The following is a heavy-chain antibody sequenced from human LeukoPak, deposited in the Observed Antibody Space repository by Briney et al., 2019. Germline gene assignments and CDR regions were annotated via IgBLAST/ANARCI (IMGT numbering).Heavy chain of an antibody. CDR2: IYYSGST. CDR1: GGSISSYY. J-gene: IGHJ5*02. V-gene: IGHV4-59*01. Sequence: SETLSLTCTVSGGSISSYYWSWIRQPPGKGLEWIGYIYYSGSTNYNPSLKSRVTISVETSKNKFSLKLSSVTAADTAVYYCARGGVRGVTTNWFDPWGQGTLVSVS. D-gene: IGHD3-10*01. CDR3: ARGGVRGVTTNWFDP.